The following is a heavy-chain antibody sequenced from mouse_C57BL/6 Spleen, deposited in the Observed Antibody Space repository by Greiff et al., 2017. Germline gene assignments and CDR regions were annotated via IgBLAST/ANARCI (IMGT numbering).Heavy chain of an antibody. V-gene: IGHV1-15*01. D-gene: IGHD3-3*01. CDR3: TRTGLDLRDSWFAY. CDR2: IDPETGGT. Sequence: QVQLQQSGAELVRPGASVTLSCKASGYTFTDYEMHWVKQTPVHGLEWIGAIDPETGGTAYNQKFKGKATLTADKSSSTAYMELRSLTSEDYAVYYCTRTGLDLRDSWFAYWGKGTMVTVSA. J-gene: IGHJ3*01. CDR1: GYTFTDYE.